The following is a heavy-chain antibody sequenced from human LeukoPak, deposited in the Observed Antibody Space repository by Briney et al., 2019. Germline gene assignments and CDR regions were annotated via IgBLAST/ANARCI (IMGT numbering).Heavy chain of an antibody. V-gene: IGHV3-23*01. D-gene: IGHD7-27*01. CDR3: AKDGGLWVSAHWGDS. J-gene: IGHJ4*02. Sequence: GGSLRLSCAASGFTFSSYTMSWVRQAPGKGLVWVSTITTSDGNTYYADSVKGRFTVSRDNSKNTLFLQINSLRAEDTAVYYCAKDGGLWVSAHWGDSWGRGTLVTVSS. CDR2: ITTSDGNT. CDR1: GFTFSSYT.